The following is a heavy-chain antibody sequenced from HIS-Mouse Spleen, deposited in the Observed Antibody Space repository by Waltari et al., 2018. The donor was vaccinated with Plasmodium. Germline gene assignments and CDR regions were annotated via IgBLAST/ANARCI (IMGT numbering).Heavy chain of an antibody. CDR1: GFTFRSYW. J-gene: IGHJ2*01. CDR3: ASSWYWYFDL. CDR2: IKQDGSEK. D-gene: IGHD6-13*01. Sequence: EVQLVESGGGLVQPGGSLRLSCAPSGFTFRSYWRSWVRQAPGKGLEWGANIKQDGSEKYYVDSVKGRFTISRDNAKNSLYLQMNSLRAEDTAVYYCASSWYWYFDLWGRGTLVTVSS. V-gene: IGHV3-7*01.